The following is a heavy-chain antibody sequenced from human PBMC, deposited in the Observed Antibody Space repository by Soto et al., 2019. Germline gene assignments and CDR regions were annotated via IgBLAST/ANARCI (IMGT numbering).Heavy chain of an antibody. CDR2: IIPIFGTA. J-gene: IGHJ4*02. CDR3: ARDLRDSGVDY. CDR1: GGTFSSYA. D-gene: IGHD3-10*01. Sequence: QVQLVQTGAEVKKPGSSVKVSCKASGGTFSSYAISWVRQAPGQGLEWMGGIIPIFGTANYAQKFQGRVTITADESPSTAYMELSSLRSEDTAVYYCARDLRDSGVDYWGQGTLVTVSS. V-gene: IGHV1-69*12.